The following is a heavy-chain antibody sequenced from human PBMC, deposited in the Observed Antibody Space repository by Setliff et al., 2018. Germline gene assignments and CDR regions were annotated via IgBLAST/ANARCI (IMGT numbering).Heavy chain of an antibody. CDR1: GGTFSSYG. J-gene: IGHJ6*03. Sequence: SVKVSCKASGGTFSSYGISWVRQAPGQGLEWMGGTIPIFGTTDYAQKFRGRVTIITDESTSTAFMQLSSLRSEDTAVYYCARRSPAYYSDSSGYFYDTSPYMDVWGKGTTVTVSS. V-gene: IGHV1-69*05. CDR3: ARRSPAYYSDSSGYFYDTSPYMDV. D-gene: IGHD3-22*01. CDR2: TIPIFGTT.